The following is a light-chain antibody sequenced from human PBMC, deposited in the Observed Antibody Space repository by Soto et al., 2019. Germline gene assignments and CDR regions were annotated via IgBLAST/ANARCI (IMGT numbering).Light chain of an antibody. CDR2: GAS. Sequence: EIVMTQSPSTLSVSPGERATLSCRASQSVITNLAWYQQKSGQAPRLLIYGASNRATGIPDRLSGSGSGTDFTLTISSLQPEDFATYYCQQSYSAPLTFGGGTKVDI. CDR1: QSVITN. V-gene: IGKV3D-15*01. J-gene: IGKJ4*01. CDR3: QQSYSAPLT.